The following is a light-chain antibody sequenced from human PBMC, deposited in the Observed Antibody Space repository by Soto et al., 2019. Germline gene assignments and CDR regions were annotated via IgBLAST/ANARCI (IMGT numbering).Light chain of an antibody. CDR1: QSISNY. V-gene: IGKV1-39*01. Sequence: DIQMTQSPSSLSASVGDSVTITCRASQSISNYVNWYQHKLGKAPTLLIYAASVLQSGDPSKFSGRGSGTDFTLTITSLQTEDFAVCYCHQTYSFPPAFGQGTKLDI. J-gene: IGKJ2*01. CDR3: HQTYSFPPA. CDR2: AAS.